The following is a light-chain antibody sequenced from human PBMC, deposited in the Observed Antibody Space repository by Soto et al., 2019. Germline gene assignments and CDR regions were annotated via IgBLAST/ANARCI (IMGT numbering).Light chain of an antibody. Sequence: IQLTQTPSSLSASVGDRVTITCRASQGISSFLAWYQQKPGKAPKLLIYAASSLQSGVPSRFSGSGFGTDFTLTITSLQTKDFATYYCQQVESYPSTFGGGTKVEMK. V-gene: IGKV1-9*01. CDR2: AAS. J-gene: IGKJ4*01. CDR1: QGISSF. CDR3: QQVESYPST.